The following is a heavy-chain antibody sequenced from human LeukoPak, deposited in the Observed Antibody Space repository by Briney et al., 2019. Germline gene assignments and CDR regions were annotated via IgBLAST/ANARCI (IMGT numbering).Heavy chain of an antibody. CDR2: IWYDGSNK. Sequence: GRSLRLSCAASGFTFSSYGMHWVRQAPGKGLEWVAVIWYDGSNKYYADSVKGRFTISRDNSKNTLYLQMNSLRAEDTAVYYCARDPGDTGVHYWGQGTLVTVSS. CDR1: GFTFSSYG. J-gene: IGHJ4*02. CDR3: ARDPGDTGVHY. V-gene: IGHV3-33*01. D-gene: IGHD5-18*01.